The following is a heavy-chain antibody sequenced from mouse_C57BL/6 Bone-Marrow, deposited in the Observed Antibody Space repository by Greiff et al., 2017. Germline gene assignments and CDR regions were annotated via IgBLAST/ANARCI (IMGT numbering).Heavy chain of an antibody. CDR3: TTDYGSRYAMDY. Sequence: QVQLKQPGAELVKPGASVKMSCKASGYTFTSYWITWVKQRPGQGLEWIGDIYPGSGSTNYNEKFKSKATITADTSSNTAYLQLSSLTSEDTAVYYCTTDYGSRYAMDYWGQGTSVTVSS. CDR1: GYTFTSYW. J-gene: IGHJ4*01. CDR2: IYPGSGST. D-gene: IGHD1-1*01. V-gene: IGHV1-55*01.